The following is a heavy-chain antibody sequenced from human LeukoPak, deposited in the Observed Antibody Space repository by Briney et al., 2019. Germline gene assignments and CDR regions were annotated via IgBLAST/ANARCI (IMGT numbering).Heavy chain of an antibody. V-gene: IGHV3-21*01. CDR2: ISSSTIYT. CDR1: GFTFSSYG. D-gene: IGHD6-19*01. J-gene: IGHJ4*02. CDR3: ARIAAGGIAVAGLDY. Sequence: GGSLRLSCAASGFTFSSYGMNWVRQAPGKGLEWVSSISSSTIYTYYADSVKGRFTISRDNVKNSLYLQMNSLRAEDTAVYYCARIAAGGIAVAGLDYWGQGTLVTVSS.